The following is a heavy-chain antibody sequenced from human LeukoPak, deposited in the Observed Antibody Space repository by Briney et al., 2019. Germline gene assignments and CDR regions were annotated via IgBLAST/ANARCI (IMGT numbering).Heavy chain of an antibody. CDR3: ARVTYNGYQHFDY. J-gene: IGHJ4*02. D-gene: IGHD3-10*01. CDR2: IHHRGTT. CDR1: GGSISTNTYH. V-gene: IGHV4-39*07. Sequence: SETLSLTCIVSGGSISTNTYHWGWIRLPPGKGLEWIGEIHHRGTTYYNPSLRSRVTISVDTSKNQFSLRLTSVTAADTAVYYCARVTYNGYQHFDYWGQGNLVTVS.